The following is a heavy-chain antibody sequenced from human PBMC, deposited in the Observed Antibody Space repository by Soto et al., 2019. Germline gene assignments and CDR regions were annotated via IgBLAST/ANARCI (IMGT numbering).Heavy chain of an antibody. V-gene: IGHV1-69*01. Sequence: QVQLVQSGAEVKKPGSSVKVSCEASGGTLSSYPINWVRQAPGQGLEWMGGIIPFFGTSNYAQKFQGRVTITADDSTSTAYMDLSSLRSEDTAVYYCARVGHITNYGMAVWGQGTTVTVSS. J-gene: IGHJ6*02. CDR3: ARVGHITNYGMAV. CDR2: IIPFFGTS. D-gene: IGHD1-26*01. CDR1: GGTLSSYP.